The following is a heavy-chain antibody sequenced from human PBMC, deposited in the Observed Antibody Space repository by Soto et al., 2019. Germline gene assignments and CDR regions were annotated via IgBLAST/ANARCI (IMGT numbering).Heavy chain of an antibody. V-gene: IGHV2-70*12. CDR1: GFSLSTSGMC. CDR2: IDWDDVK. J-gene: IGHJ4*02. Sequence: SGPTLVNPTQTLTLTCTLSGFSLSTSGMCVSWIRQPPGKALEWLALIDWDDVKYYSTSPKTRLTISKDTSKNQVVLTMTNMDPVDTATHYCAHSTDTIMALDYWGQGTLVTVSS. D-gene: IGHD5-18*01. CDR3: AHSTDTIMALDY.